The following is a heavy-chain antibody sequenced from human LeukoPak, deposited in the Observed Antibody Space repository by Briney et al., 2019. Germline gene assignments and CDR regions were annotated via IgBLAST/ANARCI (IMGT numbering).Heavy chain of an antibody. J-gene: IGHJ3*02. D-gene: IGHD2-21*01. V-gene: IGHV3-11*04. CDR2: ITSRGSTI. CDR3: ARDLDACVVLIAYDAFDI. Sequence: PGGSLRLSCAASGFTLSDYYLAWIRQAPGKGLEWVSYITSRGSTIYHADSVKGRFTISRDNAKNSLYLQMNSLRAEDTAVYYCARDLDACVVLIAYDAFDIWGHGTMVTVSS. CDR1: GFTLSDYY.